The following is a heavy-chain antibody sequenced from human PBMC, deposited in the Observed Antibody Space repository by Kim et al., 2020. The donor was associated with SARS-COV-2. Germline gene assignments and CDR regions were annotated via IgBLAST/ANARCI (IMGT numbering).Heavy chain of an antibody. CDR2: ISYDGSNK. J-gene: IGHJ4*02. Sequence: GGSLRLSCAASGFTFSSYAMHWVRQAPGKGLEWVAVISYDGSNKYYADSVKGRFTISRDNSKNTLYLQMNSLRAEDTAVYYCARYNWNGGGVDYWGQGTLVTVSS. V-gene: IGHV3-30*04. CDR1: GFTFSSYA. CDR3: ARYNWNGGGVDY. D-gene: IGHD1-1*01.